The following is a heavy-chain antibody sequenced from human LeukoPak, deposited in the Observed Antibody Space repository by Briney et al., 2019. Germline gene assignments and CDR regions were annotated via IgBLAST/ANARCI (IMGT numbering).Heavy chain of an antibody. CDR2: MNPNSGNT. J-gene: IGHJ4*02. Sequence: ASVKVSCKASGYTFTSYDINWVRQATGQGLEWMGWMNPNSGNTGYAQKFQGRVTITRNTSISTAYMELSSLRSEDTAVYYCARDRYCTNGVCYRGFDYGGQGTLVTVSS. CDR1: GYTFTSYD. CDR3: ARDRYCTNGVCYRGFDY. D-gene: IGHD2-8*01. V-gene: IGHV1-8*03.